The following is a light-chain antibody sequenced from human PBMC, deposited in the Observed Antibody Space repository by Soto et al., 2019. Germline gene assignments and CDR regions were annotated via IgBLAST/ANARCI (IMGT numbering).Light chain of an antibody. CDR2: EVS. CDR1: SSDVGGYAY. CDR3: SSYTGDDFTFV. V-gene: IGLV2-14*01. Sequence: QSVLTQPASVSGSPGQTITISCTGTSSDVGGYAYVSWYQQYPGKVPKLVISEVSNRPSGVSHRFSGSRSGNTASLTISGLQAEDEADYHCSSYTGDDFTFVFGTGTKLTVL. J-gene: IGLJ1*01.